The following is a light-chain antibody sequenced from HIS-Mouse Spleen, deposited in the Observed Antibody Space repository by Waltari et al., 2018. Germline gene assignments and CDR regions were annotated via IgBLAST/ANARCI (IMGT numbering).Light chain of an antibody. CDR1: SSDFGSYNL. J-gene: IGLJ2*01. CDR3: CSYAGSSTSVV. V-gene: IGLV2-23*01. CDR2: EGS. Sequence: QSALTQPASVSGSPGQSITISCTGTSSDFGSYNLVSWYQQHPGKAPKLMLYEGSKRPSGVSNCFCGSKSGNTASLTISGLQAEDEADYYCCSYAGSSTSVVFGGGTKLTVL.